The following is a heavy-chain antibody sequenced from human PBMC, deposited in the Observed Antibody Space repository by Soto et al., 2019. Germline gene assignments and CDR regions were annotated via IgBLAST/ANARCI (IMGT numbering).Heavy chain of an antibody. V-gene: IGHV3-23*01. J-gene: IGHJ4*02. CDR3: AKVPRPTVTTGDY. Sequence: EVQLLESGGGLVQPGGSLRLSCAASGFTFSSYAMSWVRQAPGKGLEWVSAISGSGGSTYYADSVKGRFTISRDNSKNTLYRQMNSLRAEDTAVYYCAKVPRPTVTTGDYWGQGTLVTVSS. CDR2: ISGSGGST. D-gene: IGHD4-17*01. CDR1: GFTFSSYA.